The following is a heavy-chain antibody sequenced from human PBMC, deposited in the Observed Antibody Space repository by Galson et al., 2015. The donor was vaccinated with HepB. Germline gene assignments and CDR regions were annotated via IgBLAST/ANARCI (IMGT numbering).Heavy chain of an antibody. D-gene: IGHD6-19*01. CDR2: INAGNGNT. J-gene: IGHJ2*01. CDR1: GYTFTSYA. Sequence: SVKVSCKASGYTFTSYAMHWVRQAPGQRLEWMGWINAGNGNTEYSQKFQDRVTITRDTSASTAYMELSSLRSEDTAVYYCARDLAVADILDWYFYLWGRGTLVTVSS. V-gene: IGHV1-3*01. CDR3: ARDLAVADILDWYFYL.